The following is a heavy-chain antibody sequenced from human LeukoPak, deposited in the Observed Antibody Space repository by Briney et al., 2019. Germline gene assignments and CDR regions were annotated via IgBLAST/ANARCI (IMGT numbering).Heavy chain of an antibody. CDR2: IYHSGST. V-gene: IGHV4-30-2*01. CDR3: ARGEGRLRYRDAFDI. CDR1: GGSISSGGYY. D-gene: IGHD5-12*01. Sequence: SSETLSLTCTVSGGSISSGGYYWSWIRQPPGKGLEWIGYIYHSGSTYYNPSLKSRVTISVDRSKNQFSLKLSSVTAADTAVYYCARGEGRLRYRDAFDIWGQGTMVTVSS. J-gene: IGHJ3*02.